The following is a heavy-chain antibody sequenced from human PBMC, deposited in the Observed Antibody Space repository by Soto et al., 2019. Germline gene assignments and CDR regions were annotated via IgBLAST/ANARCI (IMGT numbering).Heavy chain of an antibody. J-gene: IGHJ6*03. CDR2: ISSSSSTI. CDR3: ARDRYGDVRTYYYYYYYMDV. V-gene: IGHV3-48*01. CDR1: GFTFSSYS. D-gene: IGHD4-17*01. Sequence: GGSLRLSCAASGFTFSSYSMNWVRQAPGKGLEWVSYISSSSSTIYYADSVKGRFTISRDNAKNSLYLQMNSLRAEDTAVYYCARDRYGDVRTYYYYYYYMDVWGKGTTVTVSS.